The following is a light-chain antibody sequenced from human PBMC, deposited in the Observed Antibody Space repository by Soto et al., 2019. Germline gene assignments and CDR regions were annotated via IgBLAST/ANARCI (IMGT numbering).Light chain of an antibody. CDR2: KAS. CDR3: QQYNSYWTWT. CDR1: QSISCW. V-gene: IGKV1-5*03. Sequence: DIQMTQSPSTLSASVGDRVTITCRASQSISCWLAWYQQKPGKAPKLLIYKASSLESGVPSRFSGSGSGTEFTLTISSLQPDDFATYYCQQYNSYWTWTFGQGTKVDIK. J-gene: IGKJ1*01.